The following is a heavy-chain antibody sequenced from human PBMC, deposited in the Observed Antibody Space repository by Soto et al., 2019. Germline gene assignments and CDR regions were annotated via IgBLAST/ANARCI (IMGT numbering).Heavy chain of an antibody. J-gene: IGHJ6*02. Sequence: GESLKISCKGSGYSFTSYWIGWVRQMPGKGLEWMGIIYPGDSDTRYSPSFQGQVTISADKSISTAYLQWSSLKASDTAMYYCAREESSKYNWNAGPLYGMDVWGQGTTVTVSS. CDR3: AREESSKYNWNAGPLYGMDV. CDR1: GYSFTSYW. CDR2: IYPGDSDT. D-gene: IGHD1-20*01. V-gene: IGHV5-51*01.